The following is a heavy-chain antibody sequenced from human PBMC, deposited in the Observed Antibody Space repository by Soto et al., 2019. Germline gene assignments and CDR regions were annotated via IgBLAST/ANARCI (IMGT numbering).Heavy chain of an antibody. J-gene: IGHJ4*02. CDR3: AKQRAGYGSGSDTFYFDF. CDR1: GFTFSSYA. V-gene: IGHV3-23*01. D-gene: IGHD3-10*01. CDR2: LSGSGGTT. Sequence: HPGGSLRLSCVASGFTFSSYALNWVRQAPGKGLEWVSALSGSGGTTYYADSVRGRFTISRDNSKNTLFLQMSSLRAEDTALYYCAKQRAGYGSGSDTFYFDFWGQGTLVTVSS.